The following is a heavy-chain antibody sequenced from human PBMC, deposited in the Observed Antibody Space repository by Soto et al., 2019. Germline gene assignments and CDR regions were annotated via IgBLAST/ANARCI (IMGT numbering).Heavy chain of an antibody. CDR1: GGSMRNYF. D-gene: IGHD6-13*01. J-gene: IGHJ4*02. V-gene: IGHV4-59*01. Sequence: SETLSLTCTVSGGSMRNYFWTWIRQPPGKGLEWIGYIHYSGTTSFFPSYNPSLRSRVTVSEDTSKNQFSLKLLSVTTADTAVYFCAAGEASSRNLAPYYLDFWGQGTLVTVSS. CDR3: AAGEASSRNLAPYYLDF. CDR2: IHYSGTT.